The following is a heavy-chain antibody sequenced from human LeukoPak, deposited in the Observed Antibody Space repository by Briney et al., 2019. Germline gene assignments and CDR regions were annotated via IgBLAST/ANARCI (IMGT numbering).Heavy chain of an antibody. V-gene: IGHV3-48*03. J-gene: IGHJ6*03. CDR3: ARDLLGYNYHYMDV. D-gene: IGHD2-15*01. Sequence: PGGSLRLSCAASGFTFSSYEMNWVRQALGEGLEWVSYISSSGSTIYYADSVKGRFTISRDNAKKSMYLQMNSLRAEDTAVYYCARDLLGYNYHYMDVWGKGTTVTVSS. CDR2: ISSSGSTI. CDR1: GFTFSSYE.